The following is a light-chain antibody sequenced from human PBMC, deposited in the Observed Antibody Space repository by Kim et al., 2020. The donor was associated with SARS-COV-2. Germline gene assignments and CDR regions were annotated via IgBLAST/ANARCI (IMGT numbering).Light chain of an antibody. Sequence: GSPRERVPPPRRGRSSVSRKLAWYQQKPGQAPRPLLYGASTRGPGTPARFSGSGSGKEFTPDLRRLPSEDFAVYYCPQYDTLPPVTFGGGPKVEL. CDR3: PQYDTLPPVT. V-gene: IGKV3-15*01. CDR1: SSVSRK. CDR2: GAS. J-gene: IGKJ4*01.